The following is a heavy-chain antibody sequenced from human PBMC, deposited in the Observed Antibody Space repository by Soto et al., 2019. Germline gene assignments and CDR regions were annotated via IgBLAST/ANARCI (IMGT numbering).Heavy chain of an antibody. CDR3: ARGSSSSSFYDWFDP. Sequence: GASVKVSCKASGYTFTGYYMHWVRQAPGQGLEWMGWINPNSGGTNYAQKFQGWVTMTRDTSISTAYMELSRLRSDDTAVYYCARGSSSSSFYDWFDPWGQGTLVTVSS. D-gene: IGHD6-6*01. V-gene: IGHV1-2*04. J-gene: IGHJ5*02. CDR2: INPNSGGT. CDR1: GYTFTGYY.